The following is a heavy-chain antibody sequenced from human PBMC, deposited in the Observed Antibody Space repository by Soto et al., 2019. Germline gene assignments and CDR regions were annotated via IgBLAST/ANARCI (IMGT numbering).Heavy chain of an antibody. V-gene: IGHV3-23*01. J-gene: IGHJ6*02. CDR2: ISGSGDST. CDR1: GFTFSSNA. Sequence: GGSLRLSCAASGFTFSSNAMSWVRQAPGKGLEWVSAISGSGDSTYYADSVKGRFIVSRDNSKNTLSLQMSSLRAEDTAVYYCAKVPGLNSGYYYYGMDVWGQGTTVTVSS. CDR3: AKVPGLNSGYYYYGMDV. D-gene: IGHD6-19*01.